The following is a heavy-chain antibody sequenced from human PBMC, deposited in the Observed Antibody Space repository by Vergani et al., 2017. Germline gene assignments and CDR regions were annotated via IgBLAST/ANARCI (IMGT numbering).Heavy chain of an antibody. J-gene: IGHJ5*01. Sequence: ELQLVESGGGLVQPGGSLRLSCAASGSTVSGNYMTWVRQAPGKGLEWVSHIYSGDETYYADSVKGRVTIPRHTSKNTLHLQINNLRVEDTAVYYCARGNYYCTGTYVDPWGQGTLVTVSS. V-gene: IGHV3-66*02. CDR2: IYSGDET. D-gene: IGHD3-10*01. CDR3: ARGNYYCTGTYVDP. CDR1: GSTVSGNY.